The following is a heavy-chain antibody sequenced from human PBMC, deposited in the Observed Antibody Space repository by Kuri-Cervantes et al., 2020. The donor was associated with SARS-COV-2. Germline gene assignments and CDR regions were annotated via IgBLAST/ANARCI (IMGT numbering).Heavy chain of an antibody. V-gene: IGHV1-18*01. D-gene: IGHD2-2*01. Sequence: ASVKVSCKASGGTLSTYAISWVRQAPGQGLEWMGGISAYNGNRNYAQKFQGRVTMTRDTSTSTVYMELSSLRSEDTAVYYCARGLKRVVPAEKGSGDYYYYMDVWGKGTTVTVSS. CDR3: ARGLKRVVPAEKGSGDYYYYMDV. CDR1: GGTLSTYA. CDR2: ISAYNGNR. J-gene: IGHJ6*03.